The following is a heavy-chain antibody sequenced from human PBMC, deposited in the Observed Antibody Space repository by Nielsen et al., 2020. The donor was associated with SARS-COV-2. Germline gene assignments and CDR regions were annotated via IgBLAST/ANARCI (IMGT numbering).Heavy chain of an antibody. V-gene: IGHV1-46*01. CDR1: GYTFTRHY. CDR2: VNPSRGSA. D-gene: IGHD1-7*01. Sequence: ASVKVSCKTSGYTFTRHYIHWVRQAPGQGLEWMGIVNPSRGSATYVQKFQGRVTMTRDTSTSTVYMELSSLKSEDTAVYYCARDRRVTGTSYFDYWGQGTLVTVSS. J-gene: IGHJ4*02. CDR3: ARDRRVTGTSYFDY.